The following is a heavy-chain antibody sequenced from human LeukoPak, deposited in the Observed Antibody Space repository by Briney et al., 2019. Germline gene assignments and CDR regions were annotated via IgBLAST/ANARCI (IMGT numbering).Heavy chain of an antibody. CDR1: RFTFSSYG. CDR2: IWYDGSNK. J-gene: IGHJ4*02. CDR3: AKERELYSSSWSSSDY. D-gene: IGHD6-13*01. V-gene: IGHV3-33*06. Sequence: PGGSLRLSCEASRFTFSSYGMHWVRQAPGKGLEWVAVIWYDGSNKFYADSVKSRFTISRDNSKHTLYLQVNSLRAEDTAVYYCAKERELYSSSWSSSDYWGQGTLVTV.